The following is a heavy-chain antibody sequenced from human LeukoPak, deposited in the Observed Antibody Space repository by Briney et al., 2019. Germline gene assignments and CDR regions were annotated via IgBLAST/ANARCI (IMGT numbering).Heavy chain of an antibody. V-gene: IGHV3-48*01. Sequence: GGSLRLSCAASGFTFSSYSMNWVRQAPGKGLEWVSYISSSSSTIYYADSVKGRFTISRDNAKNSLYLQMNSLRAEDTAVYYCARDQDYDSSGYALDYWGQGTLVTVSS. D-gene: IGHD3-22*01. CDR3: ARDQDYDSSGYALDY. CDR1: GFTFSSYS. CDR2: ISSSSSTI. J-gene: IGHJ4*02.